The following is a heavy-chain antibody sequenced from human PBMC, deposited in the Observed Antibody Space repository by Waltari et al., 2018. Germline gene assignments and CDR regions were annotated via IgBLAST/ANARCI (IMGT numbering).Heavy chain of an antibody. CDR1: GGSISSHY. J-gene: IGHJ4*02. D-gene: IGHD4-17*01. CDR3: ARDLATDYALTY. CDR2: IYYSGCT. Sequence: QVQLQESGPGLVKPSETLSLTCTVSGGSISSHYWNWIRQHPGKGLWWIGCIYYSGCTNDNPSLTSLVTVSGDTAKSQFSLKLSSVTSADTAVYYCARDLATDYALTYWGQGTLVTVSS. V-gene: IGHV4-59*11.